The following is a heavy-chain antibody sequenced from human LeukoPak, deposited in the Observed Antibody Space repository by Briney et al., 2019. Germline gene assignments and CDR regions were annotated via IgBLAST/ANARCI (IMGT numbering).Heavy chain of an antibody. CDR1: GGTFNRYS. CDR3: ASGSGAWYKEFDY. J-gene: IGHJ4*02. CDR2: IIPIFGTT. Sequence: SVKVSCKASGGTFNRYSFDWVRQAPGQGLEWMGGIIPIFGTTNYAQEFQGRVTITADDSTSTAYMELSSLRSEDTAVYYCASGSGAWYKEFDYWGQGTLVTVSS. V-gene: IGHV1-69*13. D-gene: IGHD1-14*01.